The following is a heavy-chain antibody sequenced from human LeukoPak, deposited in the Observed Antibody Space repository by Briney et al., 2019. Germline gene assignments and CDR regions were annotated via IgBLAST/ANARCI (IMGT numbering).Heavy chain of an antibody. J-gene: IGHJ6*03. CDR2: ISYDGRNE. V-gene: IGHV3-30*18. D-gene: IGHD6-6*01. Sequence: PGRSLRLSCAPSGFTFSNYGMHWVRQAPGKGLDWVAVISYDGRNEYYADSVKGRFTISRDNSKNTLYLQMNSLRVEDTAVYYCAKDQKSKSSSSNYYYYYMDVWGKGTTVTVSS. CDR1: GFTFSNYG. CDR3: AKDQKSKSSSSNYYYYYMDV.